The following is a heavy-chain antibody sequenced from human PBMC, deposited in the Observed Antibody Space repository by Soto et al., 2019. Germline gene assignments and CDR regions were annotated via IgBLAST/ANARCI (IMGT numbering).Heavy chain of an antibody. CDR3: ARGGLGDPYDFWRGSRGHFDY. J-gene: IGHJ4*02. CDR1: GFTFSKYW. CDR2: VKEDGSER. V-gene: IGHV3-7*01. D-gene: IGHD3-3*01. Sequence: EVQLVESGGGLVQPGGSLRLSCATSGFTFSKYWMIWVRQAPGKGLEWVANVKEDGSERYYEDSVKGRFTISRDDAKNSVYLQMSSLRVEDTAKYYCARGGLGDPYDFWRGSRGHFDYWGQGTLVTVSS.